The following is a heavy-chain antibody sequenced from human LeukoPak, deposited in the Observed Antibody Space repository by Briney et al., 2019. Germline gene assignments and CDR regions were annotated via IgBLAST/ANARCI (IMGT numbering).Heavy chain of an antibody. J-gene: IGHJ4*02. CDR1: GGSFSGYY. CDR3: ARVENYGSGSLDY. CDR2: INHSGST. V-gene: IGHV4-34*01. D-gene: IGHD3-10*01. Sequence: SETLSLTCAVHGGSFSGYYWSWIRQRPGKGLGWIGEINHSGSTNYNPSLKSRVTISVDTSKNQFSLKLSPVTAADTAVYYCARVENYGSGSLDYWGQGTLVTVSS.